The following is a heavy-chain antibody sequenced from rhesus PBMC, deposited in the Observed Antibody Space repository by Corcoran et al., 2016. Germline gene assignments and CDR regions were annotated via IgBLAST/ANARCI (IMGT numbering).Heavy chain of an antibody. CDR3: ARGRHSGYADY. V-gene: IGHV4S7*01. CDR2: IYGKSAAT. Sequence: QVQLQESGPGLVKPSETLSLTCAVSGGSISGGYYWGWIRQTPGKGREWIGNIYGKSAATSYHPSLESRATISKYTPKNQFSLKLSYVTAADTALYYCARGRHSGYADYWGQGVLVTVSS. D-gene: IGHD5-24*01. CDR1: GGSISGGYY. J-gene: IGHJ4*01.